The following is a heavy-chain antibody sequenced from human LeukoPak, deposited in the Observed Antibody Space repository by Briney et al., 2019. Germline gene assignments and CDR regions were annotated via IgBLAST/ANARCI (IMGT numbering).Heavy chain of an antibody. V-gene: IGHV3-74*01. D-gene: IGHD6-13*01. CDR3: ARGGQLQLRYFQH. CDR2: INSDGSSI. J-gene: IGHJ1*01. Sequence: PGGSYRLSCAASGFTFIAYWMHWVRQAPGKGLVWVSRINSDGSSISYADFVKGRFTISRDNAKNTLYLQMNSLRVEDTAVYYCARGGQLQLRYFQHWGQGTMVT. CDR1: GFTFIAYW.